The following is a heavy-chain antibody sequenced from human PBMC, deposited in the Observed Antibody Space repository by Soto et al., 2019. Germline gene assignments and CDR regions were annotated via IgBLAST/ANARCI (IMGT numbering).Heavy chain of an antibody. CDR3: ARTVHFDWLHFDY. Sequence: SETLSLTCTVSGGSISSGGYYWSWIRQHPGKGLEWIGYIYYSGSTYYNPSLKSRVTISVDTSKNQFSLKLSSVTAADTAVYYCARTVHFDWLHFDYWGQGTLVTVSS. CDR2: IYYSGST. D-gene: IGHD3-9*01. CDR1: GGSISSGGYY. V-gene: IGHV4-31*03. J-gene: IGHJ4*02.